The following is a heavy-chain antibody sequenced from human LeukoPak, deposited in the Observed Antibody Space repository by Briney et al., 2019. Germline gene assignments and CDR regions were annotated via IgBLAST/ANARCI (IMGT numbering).Heavy chain of an antibody. J-gene: IGHJ4*02. D-gene: IGHD5-12*01. Sequence: GGSLRLSCAASGFTFSNAWMSWVRQAPGKGLEWVGRVKSKTDGGTTDYAAPVKGRFTISRDDSKNTLYLQMNSLKTEDTAVYYCARSRGYSGYDDYWGQGTLVTVSS. CDR3: ARSRGYSGYDDY. V-gene: IGHV3-15*01. CDR2: VKSKTDGGTT. CDR1: GFTFSNAW.